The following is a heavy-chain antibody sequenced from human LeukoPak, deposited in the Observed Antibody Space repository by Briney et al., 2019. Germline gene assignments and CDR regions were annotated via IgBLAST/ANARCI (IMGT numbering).Heavy chain of an antibody. D-gene: IGHD6-13*01. CDR1: GYTFTNFY. J-gene: IGHJ4*02. Sequence: GASVKVSCKASGYTFTNFYMHWVRQAPGQGPEWMGVINPNADTTGYAGKSQGRVTMTRDMFTNTVYMELSSLRSDDTAVYFCARGWRSWYFDSWGQGTLVTVSS. CDR3: ARGWRSWYFDS. V-gene: IGHV1-46*01. CDR2: INPNADTT.